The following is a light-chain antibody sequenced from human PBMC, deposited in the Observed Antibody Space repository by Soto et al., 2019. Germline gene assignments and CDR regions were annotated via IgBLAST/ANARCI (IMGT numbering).Light chain of an antibody. Sequence: DIQRTHSPSTLSASVGDTFTISCRASQSIRTYLALFQQKPGKAPNLLIYDASSLHSGVPSRFSGSGSGTEFTLTISSMQSDDFATSYCQQYKTYWTLGQGTKVDIK. J-gene: IGKJ1*01. CDR2: DAS. V-gene: IGKV1-5*01. CDR3: QQYKTYWT. CDR1: QSIRTY.